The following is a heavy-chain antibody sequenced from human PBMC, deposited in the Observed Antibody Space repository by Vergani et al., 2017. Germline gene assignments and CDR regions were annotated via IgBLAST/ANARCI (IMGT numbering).Heavy chain of an antibody. Sequence: QVQLVQSGAEVKKPGASVKVSCKASGYTFTSYGISWVRQAPGQGLEWMGWISAYNGNTNYAQKLQGRVPMTTDTSTSTAYMELRSLRSDDTAVYYCAGRWLLSSSSPPTYYYYCMDVWGQGTTVTVSS. J-gene: IGHJ6*02. CDR2: ISAYNGNT. V-gene: IGHV1-18*01. CDR3: AGRWLLSSSSPPTYYYYCMDV. CDR1: GYTFTSYG. D-gene: IGHD6-6*01.